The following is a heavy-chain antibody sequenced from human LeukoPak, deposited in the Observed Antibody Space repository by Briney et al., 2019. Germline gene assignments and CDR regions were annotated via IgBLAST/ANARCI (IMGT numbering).Heavy chain of an antibody. CDR2: INHSGST. Sequence: KPGGSLRLSCAASGFTFSSYAMSWIRQPPGKGLEWIGEINHSGSTNYNPSLKSRVTISVDTSKNQFSLKLSSVTAADTAVYYCARGLAYWGQGTLVTVSS. CDR1: GFTFSSYA. J-gene: IGHJ4*02. CDR3: ARGLAY. V-gene: IGHV4-34*01.